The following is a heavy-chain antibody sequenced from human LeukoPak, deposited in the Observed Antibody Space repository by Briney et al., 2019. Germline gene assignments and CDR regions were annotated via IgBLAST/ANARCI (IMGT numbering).Heavy chain of an antibody. D-gene: IGHD2-15*01. CDR1: GFTFSSYG. V-gene: IGHV3-33*01. CDR3: ARDEDCSGGSCYVDY. Sequence: GGSLRLSCAASGFTFSSYGMHWVRQAPGKGPEWVAVIWYDGSNKYYADSVKGRFTISRDNSKNTLYLQMNSLRAEDTAVYYCARDEDCSGGSCYVDYWGQGTLVTVSS. J-gene: IGHJ4*02. CDR2: IWYDGSNK.